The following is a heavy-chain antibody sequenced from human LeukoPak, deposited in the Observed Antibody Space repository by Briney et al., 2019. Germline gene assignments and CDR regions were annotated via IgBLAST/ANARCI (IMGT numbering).Heavy chain of an antibody. CDR2: IYTSGST. D-gene: IGHD6-13*01. CDR3: ARGARGIAAAVNGFDP. J-gene: IGHJ5*02. CDR1: GGSISSGSYY. Sequence: SQTLSLTCTVSGGSISSGSYYWSWIRQPAGKGLEWIGRIYTSGSTNYNPSLKSRVTISVDTSKNQFSLKLSSVTAADTAVYYCARGARGIAAAVNGFDPWGQGTLVTVSS. V-gene: IGHV4-61*02.